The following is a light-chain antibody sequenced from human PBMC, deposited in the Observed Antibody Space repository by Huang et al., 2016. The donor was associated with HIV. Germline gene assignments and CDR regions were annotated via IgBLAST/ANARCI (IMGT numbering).Light chain of an antibody. Sequence: EVVLTQSPAILSVSLGERATLSCRASQTISTNLAWYQQKPGQAPRLLIYGDSTRATGIPARFSGSGSGTEFTLTISSLQSEDFAVYYCQQSNNWPPVTFGGGTKVEIK. CDR1: QTISTN. CDR2: GDS. V-gene: IGKV3-15*01. J-gene: IGKJ4*01. CDR3: QQSNNWPPVT.